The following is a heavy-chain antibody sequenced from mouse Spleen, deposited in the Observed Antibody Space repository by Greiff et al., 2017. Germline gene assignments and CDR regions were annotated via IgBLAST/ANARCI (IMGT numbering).Heavy chain of an antibody. CDR3: ARGIDSYYDYYALDY. Sequence: QVQLQQPGAELVMPGASVKLSCKASGYTFTSYWMHWVKQRPGQGLEWIGEIDPSDSYTNYNQKFKGKATLTVDKSSSTAYMQLSSLTSEDSAVYYCARGIDSYYDYYALDYWGQGTSVTASS. D-gene: IGHD2-3*01. CDR1: GYTFTSYW. CDR2: IDPSDSYT. J-gene: IGHJ4*01. V-gene: IGHV1-69*01.